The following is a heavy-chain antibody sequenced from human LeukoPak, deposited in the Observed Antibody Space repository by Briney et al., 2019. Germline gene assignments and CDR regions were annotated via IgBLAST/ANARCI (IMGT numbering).Heavy chain of an antibody. V-gene: IGHV3-7*01. CDR2: IKEDGSEK. CDR3: AVIGSYGDYDYYYYGMDV. CDR1: GFTFGSYW. J-gene: IGHJ6*02. D-gene: IGHD4-17*01. Sequence: PGGSLRLSCAASGFTFGSYWMSWVRQAPGKGLEWVAHIKEDGSEKYYVDSVKGRFTISRDNSKSTLYLQMNSLRAEDTAVYYCAVIGSYGDYDYYYYGMDVWGQGTTVTVSS.